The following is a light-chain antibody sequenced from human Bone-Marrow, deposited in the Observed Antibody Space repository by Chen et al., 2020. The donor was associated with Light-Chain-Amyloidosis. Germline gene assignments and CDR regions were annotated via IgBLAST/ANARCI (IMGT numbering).Light chain of an antibody. CDR1: SSDVGGDNH. Sequence: QSALTQPASVSGSPGQSITLPCTGTSSDVGGDNHVSWYQQHPDKAPKLMIYEVTNRPSWVPDRFSGSKSDNTASLTISGLQTEDEADYFCSSYTITTTLVFGSGTRVTVL. J-gene: IGLJ1*01. V-gene: IGLV2-14*01. CDR2: EVT. CDR3: SSYTITTTLV.